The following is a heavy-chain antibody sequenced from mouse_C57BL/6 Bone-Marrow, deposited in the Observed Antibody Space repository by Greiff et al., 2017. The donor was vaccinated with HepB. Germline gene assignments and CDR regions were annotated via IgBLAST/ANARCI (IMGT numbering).Heavy chain of an antibody. Sequence: VQLQQPGAELVRPGPSVKLSCKASGYTFTSYWMHWVKQRPGQGLEWIGVIDPSDSYTNYNQKFKGKATLTVDTSSSTAYMQLSSLTSEDSAVYYCAREPAYWGQGTTLTVSS. J-gene: IGHJ2*01. CDR1: GYTFTSYW. CDR2: IDPSDSYT. V-gene: IGHV1-59*01. CDR3: AREPAY.